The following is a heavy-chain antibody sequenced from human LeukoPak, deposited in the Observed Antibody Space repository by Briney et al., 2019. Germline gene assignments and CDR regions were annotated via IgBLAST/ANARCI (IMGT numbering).Heavy chain of an antibody. Sequence: SETLSLTCTVSGGSISSYYWSWIRRPAGKGLERIGRIYTSGSTNYNPSLKSRVTMSVDTSKNQFSLKLSSVTAADTAVYYCARGRGWFDPWGQGTLVTVSS. CDR1: GGSISSYY. CDR2: IYTSGST. V-gene: IGHV4-4*07. CDR3: ARGRGWFDP. J-gene: IGHJ5*02.